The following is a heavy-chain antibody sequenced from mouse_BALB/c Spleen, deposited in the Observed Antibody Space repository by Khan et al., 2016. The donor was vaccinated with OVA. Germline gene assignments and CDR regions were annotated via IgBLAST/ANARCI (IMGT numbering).Heavy chain of an antibody. V-gene: IGHV1-7*01. Sequence: QVQLKQSGAELAKPGASVKMSCKASGYTFTTYWMHWVKQRPGQGLEWIGYINPTSGYTDYNDKFKDRASLSADKSSSPAYMQLNSLTAEDSAVYYCTRVRINYWGQGTTLTVSS. CDR2: INPTSGYT. CDR3: TRVRINY. J-gene: IGHJ2*01. CDR1: GYTFTTYW.